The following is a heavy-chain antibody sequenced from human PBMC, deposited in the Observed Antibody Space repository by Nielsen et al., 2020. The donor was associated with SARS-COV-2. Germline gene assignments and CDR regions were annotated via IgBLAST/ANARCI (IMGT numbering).Heavy chain of an antibody. CDR3: ANRPCSSTSCSLFDY. Sequence: SETLSLTCAVSGGSISSSNWWSWVRQPPGTGLEWIGEIYHSGSTNYNPSLKSRVTISVDKSKNQFSLKLSSVTAADTAVYYCANRPCSSTSCSLFDYWGQGTLVTVSS. V-gene: IGHV4-4*02. CDR2: IYHSGST. D-gene: IGHD2-2*01. CDR1: GGSISSSNW. J-gene: IGHJ4*02.